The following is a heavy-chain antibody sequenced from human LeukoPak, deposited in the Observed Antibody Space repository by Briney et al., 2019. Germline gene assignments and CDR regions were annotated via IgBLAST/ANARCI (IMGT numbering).Heavy chain of an antibody. Sequence: SETLSLTCTVSGGSINSYYWTWIRQSAGKGLEWIGRMYSSGSTNYNLSLKSRVSMSVDTSKNQFSVKLTSVTAADTAVYYCARGGKATVVTMWGQGILVTVSS. J-gene: IGHJ4*02. CDR3: ARGGKATVVTM. V-gene: IGHV4-4*07. CDR2: MYSSGST. CDR1: GGSINSYY. D-gene: IGHD4-23*01.